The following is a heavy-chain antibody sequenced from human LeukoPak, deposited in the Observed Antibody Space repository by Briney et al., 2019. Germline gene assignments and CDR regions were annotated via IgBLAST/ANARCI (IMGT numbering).Heavy chain of an antibody. CDR3: ARAAIIMVRGVILHPFDY. CDR2: IYYSGNT. J-gene: IGHJ4*02. V-gene: IGHV4-59*01. D-gene: IGHD3-10*01. CDR1: GGSISSYY. Sequence: SETLSHTCTVSGGSISSYYWSWIRQPPGKGLEWIGYIYYSGNTNYNPSLESRVTISVDTSKNQFSLKLSSVTAADTAVYYCARAAIIMVRGVILHPFDYWGQGTLVTVSS.